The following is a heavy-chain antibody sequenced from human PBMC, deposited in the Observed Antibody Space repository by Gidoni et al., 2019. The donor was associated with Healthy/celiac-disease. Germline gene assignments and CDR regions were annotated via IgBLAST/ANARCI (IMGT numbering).Heavy chain of an antibody. J-gene: IGHJ6*02. CDR1: GGSFSGYY. Sequence: QVQLQQWGAGLLKPSETLSLTCAVYGGSFSGYYWSWIRQPPGKGLEWIGEINHSGSTNYNPSLKSRVTISVDTSKNQFSLKLSSVTAADTAVYYCARERVGRWHNLGGYYYGMDVWGQGTTVTVSS. CDR2: INHSGST. CDR3: ARERVGRWHNLGGYYYGMDV. D-gene: IGHD3-16*01. V-gene: IGHV4-34*01.